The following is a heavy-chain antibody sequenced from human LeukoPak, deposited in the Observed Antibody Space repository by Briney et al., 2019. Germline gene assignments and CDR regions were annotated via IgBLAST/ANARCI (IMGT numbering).Heavy chain of an antibody. Sequence: PGGSLRLSCAASGFTVSSNYMSWVRQAPGKGLEWVSVIYSGGSTYYADSVKGRFTISRDNSKNTLYLQMNSLRAEDTAVYYCAKSRPYSSSYFDYWGQGTLVTVSS. CDR1: GFTVSSNY. V-gene: IGHV3-53*01. CDR2: IYSGGST. D-gene: IGHD6-13*01. J-gene: IGHJ4*02. CDR3: AKSRPYSSSYFDY.